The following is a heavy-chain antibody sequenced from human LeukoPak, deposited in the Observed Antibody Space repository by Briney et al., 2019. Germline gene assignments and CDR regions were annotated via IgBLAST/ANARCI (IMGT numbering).Heavy chain of an antibody. CDR1: GGSFSGYY. CDR3: ARVTTVVTRSWNYYYYYMDV. CDR2: INHSGST. Sequence: SETLSLTCAVYGGSFSGYYWSWVRQPPGKGLEWIGEINHSGSTNYNPSLKSRVTISVDTSKNQFSLKLSSVTAADTAVYYCARVTTVVTRSWNYYYYYMDVWGKGTTVTVSS. D-gene: IGHD4-23*01. J-gene: IGHJ6*03. V-gene: IGHV4-34*01.